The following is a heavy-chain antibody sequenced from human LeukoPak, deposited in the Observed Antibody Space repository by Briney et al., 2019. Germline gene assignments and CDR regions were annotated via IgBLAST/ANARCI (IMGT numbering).Heavy chain of an antibody. J-gene: IGHJ4*02. V-gene: IGHV3-48*03. CDR1: GFTFSSYA. CDR3: ARGPASDFTVTYFDY. CDR2: ITRSGGTI. Sequence: GGSLRLSCAASGFTFSSYAMSWVRQAPGKGLEWVSYITRSGGTIYYADSVKGRFTISRDNAKNSLYLQMNSLRAEDTAVYYCARGPASDFTVTYFDYWGQGTLVTVSS. D-gene: IGHD4-17*01.